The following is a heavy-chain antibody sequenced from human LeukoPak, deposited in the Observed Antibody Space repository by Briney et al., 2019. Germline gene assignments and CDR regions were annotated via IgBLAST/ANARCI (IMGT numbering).Heavy chain of an antibody. CDR3: ARGHYDFRSGYSGVPTINWFDP. CDR1: GGSISSGGYY. CDR2: IYYSGST. D-gene: IGHD3-3*01. J-gene: IGHJ5*02. Sequence: SETLSLTCTVSGGSISSGGYYWSWIRQPPGKGLEWIGYIYYSGSTNYNPSLKSRVTISVDTSKNQFSLKLSSVTAADTAVYYCARGHYDFRSGYSGVPTINWFDPWGQGTLVTVSS. V-gene: IGHV4-61*08.